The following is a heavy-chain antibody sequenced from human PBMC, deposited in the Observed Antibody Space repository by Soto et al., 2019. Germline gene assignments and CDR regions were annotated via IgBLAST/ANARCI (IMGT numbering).Heavy chain of an antibody. CDR3: AHHGIAAAGMDYYYYGMDV. J-gene: IGHJ6*02. V-gene: IGHV4-39*01. CDR2: IYYSGST. CDR1: GGSFSGYD. D-gene: IGHD6-13*01. Sequence: PSETLSLTCAVYGGSFSGYDWGWIRQPPGKGLEWIGSIYYSGSTYYNPSLKSRVTISVDTSKNQFSLKLSSVTAADTAVYYCAHHGIAAAGMDYYYYGMDVWGQGTTVTVSS.